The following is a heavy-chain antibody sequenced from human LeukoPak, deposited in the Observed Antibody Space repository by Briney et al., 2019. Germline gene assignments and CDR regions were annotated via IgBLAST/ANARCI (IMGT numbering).Heavy chain of an antibody. V-gene: IGHV4-30-4*01. D-gene: IGHD5-12*01. Sequence: SETLSLTCTVSGGSISSGDYYWSWIRQPPGKGLEWIGYIYYSGSTYYNPSLKSRVTISVDTSKNQFSLKLSSVTAADTAVYYCARWNSGYAAPDWYFDLWGRGTLVTVSS. J-gene: IGHJ2*01. CDR3: ARWNSGYAAPDWYFDL. CDR2: IYYSGST. CDR1: GGSISSGDYY.